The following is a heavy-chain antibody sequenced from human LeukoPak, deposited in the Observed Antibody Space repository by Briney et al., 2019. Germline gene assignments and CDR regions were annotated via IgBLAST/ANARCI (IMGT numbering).Heavy chain of an antibody. D-gene: IGHD3-16*01. CDR2: ISSSSSYI. CDR3: AKALGMSRAGDAY. J-gene: IGHJ4*02. V-gene: IGHV3-21*04. Sequence: KSGGSLRLSCAASGFTFSSYTMNWVRQAPGKGLEWVSSISSSSSYIYYADSVKGRFTISKDNARNSLYLQMNSLRAEDTAVYYCAKALGMSRAGDAYWGQGTLVTVSS. CDR1: GFTFSSYT.